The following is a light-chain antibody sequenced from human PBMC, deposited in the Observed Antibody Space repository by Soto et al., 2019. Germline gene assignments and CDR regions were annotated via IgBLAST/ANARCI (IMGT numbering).Light chain of an antibody. CDR3: QQAKNFPIT. Sequence: DLQMTQSPSSVSASVGDRVTITCRASQDISSWLAWYQQKPGKAPELLIYSASNLQSGVPSRFSGSGSGTDFTLIISRLQPEDFATYYCQQAKNFPITFGQGTRLEIK. V-gene: IGKV1-12*01. CDR1: QDISSW. CDR2: SAS. J-gene: IGKJ5*01.